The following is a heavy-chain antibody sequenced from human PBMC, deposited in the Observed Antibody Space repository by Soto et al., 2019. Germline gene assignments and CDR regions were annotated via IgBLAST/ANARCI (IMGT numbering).Heavy chain of an antibody. CDR3: ARDTGTYPYYFDS. J-gene: IGHJ4*02. D-gene: IGHD1-26*01. CDR1: GGSISSGQNF. CDR2: IHHSGST. V-gene: IGHV4-30-4*01. Sequence: PSETLSLTGTVSGGSISSGQNFWNWIRRSPGKGLKWIGYIHHSGSTYYNPSLKSRLTISVDTSQNQISLRLNSVTAADTAVYYCARDTGTYPYYFDSWGQGTLVTVSS.